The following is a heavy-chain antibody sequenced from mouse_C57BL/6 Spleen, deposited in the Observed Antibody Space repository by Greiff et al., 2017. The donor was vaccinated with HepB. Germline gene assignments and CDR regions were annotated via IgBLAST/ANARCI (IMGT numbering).Heavy chain of an antibody. CDR3: AREIYDGYHVGDY. D-gene: IGHD2-3*01. V-gene: IGHV5-4*01. CDR1: GFTFSSYA. CDR2: ISDGGSYT. J-gene: IGHJ2*01. Sequence: EVKLQESGGGLVKPGGSLKLSCAASGFTFSSYAMSWVRQTPEKRLEWVATISDGGSYTYYPDNVKGRFTISRDNAKNNLYLQMSHLKSEDTAMYYCAREIYDGYHVGDYWGQGTTLTVSS.